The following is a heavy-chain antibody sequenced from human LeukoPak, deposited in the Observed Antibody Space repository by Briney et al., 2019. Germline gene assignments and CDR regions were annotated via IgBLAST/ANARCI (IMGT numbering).Heavy chain of an antibody. J-gene: IGHJ4*02. CDR3: AKGWSFGGTMVRGVIINNYFDY. CDR1: GFTFSSYG. CDR2: ISYDGSNK. V-gene: IGHV3-30*18. Sequence: GGSLRLSCAASGFTFSSYGMHWVRQAPGKGLERVAVISYDGSNKYYADSVKGRFTISRDNSKNTLYLQMNSLRAEDTAVYYCAKGWSFGGTMVRGVIINNYFDYWGQGTLVTVSS. D-gene: IGHD3-10*01.